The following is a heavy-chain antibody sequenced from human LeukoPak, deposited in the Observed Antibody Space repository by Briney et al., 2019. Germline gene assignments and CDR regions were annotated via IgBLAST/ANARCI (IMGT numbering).Heavy chain of an antibody. J-gene: IGHJ3*02. CDR2: IYYSGST. CDR3: ARDYYDSSGRTDAFDI. V-gene: IGHV4-39*07. D-gene: IGHD3-22*01. Sequence: SETLSLTCTVSGGSISSSSYYWGWIRQPPGKGLEWIGSIYYSGSTYYNPSLKSRVTISVDTSKNQFSLKLSSVTAADTAVYYCARDYYDSSGRTDAFDIWGQGTMVTVSS. CDR1: GGSISSSSYY.